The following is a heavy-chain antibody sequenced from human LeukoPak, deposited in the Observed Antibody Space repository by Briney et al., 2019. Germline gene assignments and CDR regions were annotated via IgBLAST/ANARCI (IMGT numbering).Heavy chain of an antibody. Sequence: ASVKVSCKASGGTFSSYAISWVRQAPRQGLEWMGGIIPIFGTANYAQKFQGRVTITADESTSTAYMELSSLRSEDTAVYYCARGFIAAAGSPITNFDYWGQGTLVTVSS. CDR1: GGTFSSYA. D-gene: IGHD6-13*01. CDR2: IIPIFGTA. V-gene: IGHV1-69*13. CDR3: ARGFIAAAGSPITNFDY. J-gene: IGHJ4*02.